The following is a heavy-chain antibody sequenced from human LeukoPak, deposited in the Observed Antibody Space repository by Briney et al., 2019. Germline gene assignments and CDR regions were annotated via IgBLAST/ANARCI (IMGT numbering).Heavy chain of an antibody. D-gene: IGHD3-3*01. CDR3: ARDPPSDYDFWSGPDY. Sequence: SVKVSCKASGGTFSSYAISWVRQAPGQGLEWMGRIFPILGIANYAQKFQGRVTITADKSTSTAYMELSSLRSEDTAVYYCARDPPSDYDFWSGPDYWGQGTLVTVSS. V-gene: IGHV1-69*04. J-gene: IGHJ4*02. CDR1: GGTFSSYA. CDR2: IFPILGIA.